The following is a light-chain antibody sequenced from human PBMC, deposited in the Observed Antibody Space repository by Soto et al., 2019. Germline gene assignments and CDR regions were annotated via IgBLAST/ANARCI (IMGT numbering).Light chain of an antibody. V-gene: IGKV3-15*01. CDR1: KSVSSS. J-gene: IGKJ5*01. CDR3: QQYNNWPPIT. CDR2: GAS. Sequence: EIVMTQSPATLSVSPGERATLSCRASKSVSSSLAWYQQIPGQAPRLLIYGASTRATGIPARFSGSGSGAEFTLTITSLQSEDFAVYYCQQYNNWPPITFGQGTRLEIK.